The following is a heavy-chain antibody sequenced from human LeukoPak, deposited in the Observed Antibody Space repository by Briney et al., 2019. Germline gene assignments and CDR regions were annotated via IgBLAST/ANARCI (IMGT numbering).Heavy chain of an antibody. V-gene: IGHV3-7*01. CDR2: INPDGSQK. J-gene: IGHJ3*01. CDR1: EFSFSSYW. CDR3: ARGASQNVFDF. Sequence: GGSLRLSCAASEFSFSSYWINWVRQAPGKGPEWVANINPDGSQKEYADSVKGRFTISRDNAKNSLYLQMNSLRDDDTAVYYCARGASQNVFDFWGQGTTVIVSS.